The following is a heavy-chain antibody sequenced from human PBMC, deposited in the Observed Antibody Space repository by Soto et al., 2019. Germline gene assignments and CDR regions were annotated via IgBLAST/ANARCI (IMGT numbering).Heavy chain of an antibody. CDR1: GFNFKKFA. D-gene: IGHD6-19*01. CDR3: AKADGQQWLIPHLDN. CDR2: ISCCGGSA. V-gene: IGHV3-23*01. J-gene: IGHJ4*02. Sequence: EVQLLESGGGVVQPGGSLRLSCVASGFNFKKFAMAWVRQAAGEGLEWVSGISCCGGSASYADSVKGRFSIARDDSKNTVSLQLNSLRVEDTAQYYCAKADGQQWLIPHLDNWGQGTLSPSP.